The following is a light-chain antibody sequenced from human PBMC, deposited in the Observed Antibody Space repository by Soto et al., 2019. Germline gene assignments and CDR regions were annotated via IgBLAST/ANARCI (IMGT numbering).Light chain of an antibody. CDR3: KSYDSSLSGVV. Sequence: QSVLTQPPSVSGAPGQRVTISCTGSSSNIGAGYDVHWYQQLPGTAPKLLIYGNSNRPAGVPDRFSGSKSGTSGCLDITGLQAEDEADYYCKSYDSSLSGVVFGGGTKLTVL. J-gene: IGLJ2*01. CDR2: GNS. CDR1: SSNIGAGYD. V-gene: IGLV1-40*01.